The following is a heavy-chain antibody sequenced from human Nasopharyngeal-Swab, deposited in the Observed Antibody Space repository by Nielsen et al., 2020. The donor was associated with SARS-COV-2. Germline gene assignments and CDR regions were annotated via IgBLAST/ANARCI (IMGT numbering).Heavy chain of an antibody. CDR1: GYSFANYW. CDR2: IYPGNSDT. V-gene: IGHV5-51*01. J-gene: IGHJ5*02. CDR3: ARRAARDGYNYEVDP. D-gene: IGHD5-24*01. Sequence: GESLKISCTGFGYSFANYWIGWVRQMPGKGLEWMGSIYPGNSDTRYNPAFHGRVTMSADKSINTAYLQWTSLRASDTAVYYCARRAARDGYNYEVDPWGQGTLVTVSS.